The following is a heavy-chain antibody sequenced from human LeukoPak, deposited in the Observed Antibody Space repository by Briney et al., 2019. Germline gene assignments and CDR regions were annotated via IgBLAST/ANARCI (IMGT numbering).Heavy chain of an antibody. J-gene: IGHJ3*02. Sequence: GGSLRLSCAASGFTFSSYSMNWVRQAPGKGLEWVSSISSSSSYIYYADSVKGRFTISRDNAKNSLYLQMNSLRAEDTAVYYYASRTAIVVVVAAPDAFDIWGQGTMVTVSS. CDR3: ASRTAIVVVVAAPDAFDI. CDR1: GFTFSSYS. D-gene: IGHD2-15*01. V-gene: IGHV3-21*01. CDR2: ISSSSSYI.